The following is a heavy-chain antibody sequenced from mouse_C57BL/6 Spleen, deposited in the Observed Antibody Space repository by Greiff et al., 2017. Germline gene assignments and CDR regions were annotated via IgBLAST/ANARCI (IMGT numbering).Heavy chain of an antibody. J-gene: IGHJ2*01. V-gene: IGHV3-6*01. CDR1: GYSITSGYY. Sequence: DVKLQESGPGLVKPSQSLSLTCSVTGYSITSGYYWNWIRQFPGNKLEWMGYISYDGSNNYNPSLKNRISITRDTSKNQFFLKLNSVTTEDTATYYCAREEAYYSNYVGWGQGTTLTVSS. D-gene: IGHD2-5*01. CDR3: AREEAYYSNYVG. CDR2: ISYDGSN.